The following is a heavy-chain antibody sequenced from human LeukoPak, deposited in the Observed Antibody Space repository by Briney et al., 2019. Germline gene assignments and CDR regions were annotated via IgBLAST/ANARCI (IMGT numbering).Heavy chain of an antibody. Sequence: SETLSLTCTVSGGFITTYYWSWIRQPPGKALEWIGYIYYSGSTNYNPSLKSRVTISIDTSKNQFSLKLSSVTAADTAVYYCARVPPLPRPYTGYDYYFDYWGQGTLVIVSS. CDR3: ARVPPLPRPYTGYDYYFDY. J-gene: IGHJ4*02. CDR2: IYYSGST. D-gene: IGHD5-12*01. CDR1: GGFITTYY. V-gene: IGHV4-59*01.